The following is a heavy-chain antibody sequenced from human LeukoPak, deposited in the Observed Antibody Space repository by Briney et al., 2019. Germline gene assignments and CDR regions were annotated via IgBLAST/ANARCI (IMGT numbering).Heavy chain of an antibody. CDR2: IRYDESNK. J-gene: IGHJ4*02. D-gene: IGHD2-8*01. V-gene: IGHV3-30*02. CDR1: GFTFSSYG. Sequence: GGSLRLSCAASGFTFSSYGMHWVRQAPGKGLDWVTFIRYDESNKYYADSVKGRFTISRDNSKNTLYLQMNSLRPEDTAVYYCAKVYRCTNGVCWDRYYFDYWGQGTLVTVSS. CDR3: AKVYRCTNGVCWDRYYFDY.